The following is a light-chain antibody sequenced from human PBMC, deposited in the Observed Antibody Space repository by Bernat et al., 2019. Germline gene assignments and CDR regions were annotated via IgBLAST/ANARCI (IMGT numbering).Light chain of an antibody. CDR3: CSYVGVYTWV. Sequence: QSALTQPRSVSGSPGQSVTISCTGTSSDVGDYNYVSWYQHHPGKVPKLMIYDVSKRPSGVPDRFSGSKSGNTASLTISGLQAEDEADYYCCSYVGVYTWVFGGGTKLTVL. CDR2: DVS. J-gene: IGLJ2*01. V-gene: IGLV2-11*01. CDR1: SSDVGDYNY.